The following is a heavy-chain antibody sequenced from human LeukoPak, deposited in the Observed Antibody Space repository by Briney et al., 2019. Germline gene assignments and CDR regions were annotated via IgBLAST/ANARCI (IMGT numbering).Heavy chain of an antibody. V-gene: IGHV4-59*01. Sequence: SETLSLTCTVSGGSISGYYWSRIRQPPGKGLEYIGYISYSWSTNYNPSFKSRVTISVDTSKNQFSLKLRSVTAADTAIYYCARTSRDGDNRKYFDYWGQGTLVTVSS. J-gene: IGHJ4*02. D-gene: IGHD5-24*01. CDR1: GGSISGYY. CDR3: ARTSRDGDNRKYFDY. CDR2: ISYSWST.